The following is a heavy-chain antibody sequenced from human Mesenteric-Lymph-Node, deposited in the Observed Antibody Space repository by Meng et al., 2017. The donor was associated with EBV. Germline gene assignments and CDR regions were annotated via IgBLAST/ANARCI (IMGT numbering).Heavy chain of an antibody. D-gene: IGHD5-12*01. CDR3: ARESNGYEFDY. CDR1: GFTFNTYW. Sequence: EVQLVGSGGGLVQPGGSLSLSFEASGFTFNTYWMHWVRQAPGKGLVWVSRVDNDGSTTKYADSVKGRFTISRDNAKKTLYLQMNSLGVEDTAVYYCARESNGYEFDYWGQGTLVTVSS. CDR2: VDNDGSTT. V-gene: IGHV3-74*03. J-gene: IGHJ4*02.